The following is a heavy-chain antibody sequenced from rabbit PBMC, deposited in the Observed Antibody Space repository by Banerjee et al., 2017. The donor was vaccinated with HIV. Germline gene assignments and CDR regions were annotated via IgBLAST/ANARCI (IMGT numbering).Heavy chain of an antibody. Sequence: QSLEESGGDLVKPGASLTLTCTASGFDFSSSYWISWVRQAPGKGLEWIACINAGGSGNIEYASWAKGRFTISKTSSTTVTLQMTSLTAADTATYFCGRVYDGSSPIYGMDLWGPGTLVTVS. D-gene: IGHD8-1*01. V-gene: IGHV1S40*01. CDR2: INAGGSGNI. CDR1: GFDFSSSYW. CDR3: GRVYDGSSPIYGMDL. J-gene: IGHJ6*01.